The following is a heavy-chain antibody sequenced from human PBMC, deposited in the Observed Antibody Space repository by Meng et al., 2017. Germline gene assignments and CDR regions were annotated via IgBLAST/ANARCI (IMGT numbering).Heavy chain of an antibody. CDR1: GGSISSSNW. CDR2: IYNSGST. D-gene: IGHD7-27*01. J-gene: IGHJ4*02. CDR3: ARDGRSWD. V-gene: IGHV4-4*02. Sequence: QVQLQESGPGLVKPSGTLSLTCAVSGGSISSSNWWSWVRQPPGKGLEWIGEIYNSGSTNYSPSLKSRVTIPVAKSKNQFSLKLSSVTAADTAVYYCARDGRSWDWGQGTLVTVSS.